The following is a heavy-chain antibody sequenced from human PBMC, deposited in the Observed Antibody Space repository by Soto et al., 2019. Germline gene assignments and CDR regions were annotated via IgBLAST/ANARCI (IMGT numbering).Heavy chain of an antibody. CDR3: AKDMVGGVVVAASFDP. D-gene: IGHD2-15*01. V-gene: IGHV3-23*01. Sequence: EVQLLESGGGLVQPGGSLRLSCAASGFTFSNYAMSWVRQAPGKGLEWVSGISGSGGSTYYADSVKGRFTISRDNSKNTLYLQMNSLRAEDTAIYYCAKDMVGGVVVAASFDPWGQVTLVTVSS. J-gene: IGHJ5*02. CDR1: GFTFSNYA. CDR2: ISGSGGST.